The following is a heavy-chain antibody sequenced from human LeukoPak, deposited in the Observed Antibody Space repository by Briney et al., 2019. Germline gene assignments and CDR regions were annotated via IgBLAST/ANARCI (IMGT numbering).Heavy chain of an antibody. CDR2: INHSGST. CDR3: ARARTGRWHYFDY. Sequence: SETLSLTCAVYGGSFSGYYWSWIRQPPGKGLEWIGEINHSGSTNYNPSLKSRVTISVDTSKNQFSLKLSSVTAADTAVYYCARARTGRWHYFDYWGQGTLVTVPS. D-gene: IGHD3-10*01. V-gene: IGHV4-34*01. J-gene: IGHJ4*02. CDR1: GGSFSGYY.